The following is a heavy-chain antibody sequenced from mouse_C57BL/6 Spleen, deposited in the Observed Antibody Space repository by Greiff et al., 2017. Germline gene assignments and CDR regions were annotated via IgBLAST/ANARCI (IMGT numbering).Heavy chain of an antibody. CDR1: GYTFTDYN. D-gene: IGHD1-1*01. V-gene: IGHV1-22*01. Sequence: EVQLQQSGPELVKPGASVKMSCKASGYTFTDYNMHWVKQSHGKSLEWIGYINPNNGGTSYNQKFKGKATLTVNKSSSTDYMELRSLTSEDSAVYYCARVTTVVTYFDYWGQGTTLTVSS. CDR3: ARVTTVVTYFDY. J-gene: IGHJ2*01. CDR2: INPNNGGT.